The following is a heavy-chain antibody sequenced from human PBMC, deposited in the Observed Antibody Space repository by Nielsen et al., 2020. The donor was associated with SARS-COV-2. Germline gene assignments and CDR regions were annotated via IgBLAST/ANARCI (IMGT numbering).Heavy chain of an antibody. V-gene: IGHV3-30*03. CDR3: ARELLPLYGMDV. CDR2: VSGGGVIK. J-gene: IGHJ6*02. Sequence: GESLKISCSTSGFMFSTYAIHWVRQAPGKGLEWVALVSGGGVIKLYADSVKGRFTISRDNSKNTLYLQMNSLRAEGTAVYYCARELLPLYGMDVWGQGTTVTVSS. CDR1: GFMFSTYA.